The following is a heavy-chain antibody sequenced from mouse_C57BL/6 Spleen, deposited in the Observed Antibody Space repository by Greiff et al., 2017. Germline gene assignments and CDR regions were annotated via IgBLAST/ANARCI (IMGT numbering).Heavy chain of an antibody. Sequence: QVQLQQPGAELVKPGASVKLSCKASGYTFTSYWMQWVKQRPGQGLEWIGEIDPSDSYTNYTQKFKGKATLTVDTASSTAYMQLSSLTSEDSAVYYCARRNYYDYEDWYFDVWGTGTTVTVSS. J-gene: IGHJ1*03. CDR3: ARRNYYDYEDWYFDV. CDR2: IDPSDSYT. D-gene: IGHD2-4*01. CDR1: GYTFTSYW. V-gene: IGHV1-50*01.